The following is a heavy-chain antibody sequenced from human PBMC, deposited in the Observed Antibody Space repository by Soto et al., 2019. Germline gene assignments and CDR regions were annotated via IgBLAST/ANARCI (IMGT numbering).Heavy chain of an antibody. CDR1: NGSINSYH. D-gene: IGHD3-16*01. CDR2: IYSSGST. Sequence: QVHLQESGPGLVKPSETLSLTCTVSNGSINSYHWSWIRQPPGKRLEWIGYIYSSGSTNYNPSLHMRVTILADTSRNQFALMLCSVPAADSAVYHCARHLRRDHFRGSWGFDYWGPGTLVTVSS. J-gene: IGHJ4*02. CDR3: ARHLRRDHFRGSWGFDY. V-gene: IGHV4-59*08.